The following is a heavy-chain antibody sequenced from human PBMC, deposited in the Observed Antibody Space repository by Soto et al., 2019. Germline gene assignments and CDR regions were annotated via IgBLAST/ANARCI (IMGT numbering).Heavy chain of an antibody. J-gene: IGHJ4*02. D-gene: IGHD3-9*01. CDR2: INPNSGGT. Sequence: ASVKVSCKASGYTFTGYYMHWVRQAPGQGLEWMGWINPNSGGTNYAQKFQGWVTMTRDTSISTVYMELSSLRSEDTAVYYCARDSSDILTGSTDYWGQGTLVTVSS. V-gene: IGHV1-2*04. CDR3: ARDSSDILTGSTDY. CDR1: GYTFTGYY.